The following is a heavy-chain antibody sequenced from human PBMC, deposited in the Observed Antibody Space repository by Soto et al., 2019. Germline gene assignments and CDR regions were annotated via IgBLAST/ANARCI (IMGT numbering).Heavy chain of an antibody. CDR1: GGSISSGGYS. Sequence: PSETLSLTCAVSGGSISSGGYSWSWIRQPPGKGLEWIGYIYHSGSTYYNPSLKSRVTISVDRSKNQFSLKLSSVTAADTAVYYCARRPYYYDSPGPPRWGQGMLVTVSS. CDR2: IYHSGST. CDR3: ARRPYYYDSPGPPR. V-gene: IGHV4-30-2*01. J-gene: IGHJ4*02. D-gene: IGHD3-9*01.